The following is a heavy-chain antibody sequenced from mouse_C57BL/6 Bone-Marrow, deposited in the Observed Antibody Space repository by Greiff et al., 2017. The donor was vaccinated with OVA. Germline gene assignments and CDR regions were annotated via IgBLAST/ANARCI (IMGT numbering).Heavy chain of an antibody. CDR3: ANGGSSGPYFDY. D-gene: IGHD3-2*02. CDR2: IYPGSGST. Sequence: QVQLQQPGAELVKPGASVKMSCKASGYTFTSYCITWVKQRPGQGLEWIGDIYPGSGSTNYNEKFKSKATLTVDTSSSTAYMQLSGLTSEDSAIYYSANGGSSGPYFDYWGQGTTLTVSS. V-gene: IGHV1-55*01. CDR1: GYTFTSYC. J-gene: IGHJ2*01.